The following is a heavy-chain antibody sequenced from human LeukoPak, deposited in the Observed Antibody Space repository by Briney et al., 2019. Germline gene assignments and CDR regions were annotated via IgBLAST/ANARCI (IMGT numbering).Heavy chain of an antibody. CDR3: TTSPLIARPMDV. J-gene: IGHJ6*02. CDR1: GFTFSNAW. CDR2: IKSKTDGGTT. V-gene: IGHV3-15*01. Sequence: GGSLRLSCAASGFTFSNAWMSWVRQAPGKGLEWVGRIKSKTDGGTTDYAAPVKGRFTISRDDSKNTLYLQMNSLKTEDTAVYYCTTSPLIARPMDVWGQGTTVTVSS. D-gene: IGHD3-22*01.